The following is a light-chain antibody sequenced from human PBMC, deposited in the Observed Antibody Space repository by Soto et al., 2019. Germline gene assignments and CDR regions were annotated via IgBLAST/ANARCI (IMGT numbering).Light chain of an antibody. CDR1: SSDVGDYNY. CDR3: SSYTSRTTRV. J-gene: IGLJ1*01. V-gene: IGLV2-14*01. CDR2: DVR. Sequence: QSALTQPASVSGSPGQSITISCTGTSSDVGDYNYFSWYQQHPGKAPKLMIYDVRNRPSGVSNRFSGSKSGSTASLTISGLQAEDEADYYCSSYTSRTTRVFGTGTKLTVL.